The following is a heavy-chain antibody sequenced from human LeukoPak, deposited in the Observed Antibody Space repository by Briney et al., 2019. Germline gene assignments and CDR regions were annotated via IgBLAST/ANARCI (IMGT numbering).Heavy chain of an antibody. CDR3: ARGENYGSGSYYKQGDAFDI. V-gene: IGHV4-39*07. D-gene: IGHD3-10*01. J-gene: IGHJ3*02. Sequence: SETLSLTCTVSGGSISSSSYYWSWIRQPPGKGLEWIGEINHSGSTNYNPSLKSRVTISVDTSKNQFSLKLSSVTAADTAVYYCARGENYGSGSYYKQGDAFDIWGQGTMVTVSS. CDR1: GGSISSSSYY. CDR2: INHSGST.